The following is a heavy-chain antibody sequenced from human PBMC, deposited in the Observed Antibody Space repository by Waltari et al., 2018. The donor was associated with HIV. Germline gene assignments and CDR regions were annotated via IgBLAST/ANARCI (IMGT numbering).Heavy chain of an antibody. CDR3: AKDYYGSGSYMVDY. Sequence: QVQLVESGGGVVKPGGSLRPSCAASGFTFSRYGMHWVRKAPGKGLEWVAVISYDGSNKYYADSVKGRFTISRDNSKNTLYLQMNSLRAEDTAVYYCAKDYYGSGSYMVDYWGQGTLVTVSS. D-gene: IGHD3-10*01. CDR2: ISYDGSNK. J-gene: IGHJ4*02. CDR1: GFTFSRYG. V-gene: IGHV3-30*18.